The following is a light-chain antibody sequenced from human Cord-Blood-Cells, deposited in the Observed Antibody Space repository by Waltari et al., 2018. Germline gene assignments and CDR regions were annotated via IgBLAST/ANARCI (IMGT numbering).Light chain of an antibody. V-gene: IGLV2-14*01. CDR2: EVS. CDR3: SSYTSSSTVV. Sequence: QSALTQPASVSGSPGQSITISCTGTSRDVGGYNYVPWYQQHPGKAPNLMIYEVSNRPAGVSNRFSGSKSGNTASLTISGLQAEDEADYYCSSYTSSSTVVFGGGTKLTVL. CDR1: SRDVGGYNY. J-gene: IGLJ2*01.